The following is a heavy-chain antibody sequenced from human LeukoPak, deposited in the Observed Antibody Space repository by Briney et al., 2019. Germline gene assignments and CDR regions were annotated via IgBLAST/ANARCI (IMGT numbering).Heavy chain of an antibody. Sequence: PSETLSLTCTVSGGSISSYYWSWIRQPPGKGLEWIGYIYYSGSTNYNPSLKSRVTISVDTSKNQFSLKLSSVTAADTAVYYCARDKRWELPFDYWGQGTLVTVSS. CDR3: ARDKRWELPFDY. CDR1: GGSISSYY. J-gene: IGHJ4*02. D-gene: IGHD1-26*01. V-gene: IGHV4-59*12. CDR2: IYYSGST.